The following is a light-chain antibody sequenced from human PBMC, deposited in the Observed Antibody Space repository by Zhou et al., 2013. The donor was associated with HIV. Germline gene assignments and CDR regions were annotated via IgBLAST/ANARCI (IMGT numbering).Light chain of an antibody. CDR3: QKYNSAPM. CDR2: AAS. J-gene: IGKJ1*01. V-gene: IGKV1-27*01. CDR1: QSISTS. Sequence: DIQMTQSPSSLSASVGDRVTITCRASQSISTSLNWYQQKPGKVPKLLIYAASTLQSGVPSRFSGSGSGTDFTLTISSLQPEDVATYYCQKYNSAPMFGQGTKVEIK.